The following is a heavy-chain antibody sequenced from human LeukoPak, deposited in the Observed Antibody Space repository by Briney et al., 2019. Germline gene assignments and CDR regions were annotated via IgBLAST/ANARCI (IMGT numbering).Heavy chain of an antibody. CDR2: IYYSGST. Sequence: NPSETLSLTCTVSGGSISTYYWSWIRQPPGKGLEWIGYIYYSGSTNYNPSLKSRVTISADTSKNQFSLKLNSVTAGDTAVYFCARGTMTYYYDRSGYPDALDIWGQGTMVTVSS. CDR1: GGSISTYY. J-gene: IGHJ3*02. V-gene: IGHV4-59*01. CDR3: ARGTMTYYYDRSGYPDALDI. D-gene: IGHD3-22*01.